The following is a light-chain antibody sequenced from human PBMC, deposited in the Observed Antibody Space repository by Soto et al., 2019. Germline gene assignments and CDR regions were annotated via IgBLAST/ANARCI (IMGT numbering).Light chain of an antibody. CDR1: SSNIGAGYD. J-gene: IGLJ2*01. CDR2: GNT. Sequence: QSVLTQPPSVSGAPGQRVTISCTGSSSNIGAGYDVNWYQQLPGTAPKLLIYGNTKRPSGVPDRFSGSKSGTSASLAITGLQAEDEADYYCQSYDNRLSASVFGGGTQLTVL. V-gene: IGLV1-40*01. CDR3: QSYDNRLSASV.